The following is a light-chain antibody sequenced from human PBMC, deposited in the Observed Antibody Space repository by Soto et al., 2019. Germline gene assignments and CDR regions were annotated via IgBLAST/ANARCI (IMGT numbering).Light chain of an antibody. CDR3: QQYGSSPPIT. CDR1: QSVSSSY. V-gene: IGKV3-20*01. Sequence: EIVLTQSPGTLSLSPGERATLSCRASQSVSSSYLAWYQQKPGQAPRLLIYGASNRATGIPDRFSGSGSGTDFSLTISGLEPEDFAVYYCQQYGSSPPITFGQGTRLEIK. CDR2: GAS. J-gene: IGKJ5*01.